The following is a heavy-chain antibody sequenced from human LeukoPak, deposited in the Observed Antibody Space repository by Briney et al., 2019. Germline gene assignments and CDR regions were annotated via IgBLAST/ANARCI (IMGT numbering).Heavy chain of an antibody. CDR1: GASINSDTYY. CDR2: HSHSGSA. V-gene: IGHV4-39*07. D-gene: IGHD1/OR15-1a*01. Sequence: PSETLSLTCTVSGASINSDTYYWGWVRQPPGKGLEWIGTHSHSGSAYYNPSLRSRITMSLDTSENQLSLKLYSVTAADTAIYYCARYQTGTMFAVWGQGTLVTISS. CDR3: ARYQTGTMFAV. J-gene: IGHJ4*02.